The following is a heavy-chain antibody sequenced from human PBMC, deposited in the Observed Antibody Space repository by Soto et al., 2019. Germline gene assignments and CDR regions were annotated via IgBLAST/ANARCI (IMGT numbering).Heavy chain of an antibody. CDR1: GGTFSSYA. CDR2: IIPIFGTA. J-gene: IGHJ6*02. CDR3: ARAPIYYDSRGSPTYYYYGMDV. D-gene: IGHD3-22*01. V-gene: IGHV1-69*01. Sequence: QVQLVQSGAEVKKPGSSVKVSCKASGGTFSSYAISWVRQAPGQGLEWMGGIIPIFGTANYAQKFQGRVTITADESTSTAYMELSSLRSEDTAVYYCARAPIYYDSRGSPTYYYYGMDVWGQGTTVTVSS.